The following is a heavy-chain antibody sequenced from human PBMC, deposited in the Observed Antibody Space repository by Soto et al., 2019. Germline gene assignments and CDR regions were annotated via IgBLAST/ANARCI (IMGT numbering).Heavy chain of an antibody. J-gene: IGHJ6*03. V-gene: IGHV3-7*01. D-gene: IGHD3-9*01. CDR1: GFTFSSYW. Sequence: GGSLRLSCAASGFTFSSYWMSWVRQAPGKGLEWVANIKQDGSEKYYVDSVKGRFTISRDNAKNSLYLQMNSLRAEDTAVYYCARAGLRYFDFYYMDVWGKGTTVTVSS. CDR2: IKQDGSEK. CDR3: ARAGLRYFDFYYMDV.